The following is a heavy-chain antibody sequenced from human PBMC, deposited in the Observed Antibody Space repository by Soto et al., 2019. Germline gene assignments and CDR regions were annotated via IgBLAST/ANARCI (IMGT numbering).Heavy chain of an antibody. V-gene: IGHV1-69*06. J-gene: IGHJ6*02. CDR2: IIPIFGTA. Sequence: QVQLVQSGAEVKKPGSSVKVSCKASGGTFSSYAISWVRQDPGQGLEWMGGIIPIFGTANYAQKFQGRVTITADKSTSTAYKELSSLRSEDTAVYYCASSTVTTLYYYGMDVWGQGTTVTVSS. D-gene: IGHD4-17*01. CDR3: ASSTVTTLYYYGMDV. CDR1: GGTFSSYA.